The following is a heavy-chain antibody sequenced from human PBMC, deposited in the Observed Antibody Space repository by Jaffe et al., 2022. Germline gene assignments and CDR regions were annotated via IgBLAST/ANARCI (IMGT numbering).Heavy chain of an antibody. V-gene: IGHV3-11*01. J-gene: IGHJ6*03. CDR2: ISSSGSTI. Sequence: QVQLVESGGGLVKPGGSLRLSCAASGFTFSDYYMSWIRQAPGKGLEWVSYISSSGSTIYYADSVKGRFTISRDNAKNSLYLQMNSLRAEDTAVYYCARAESSSSWYVYYYYYYMDVWGKGTTVTVSS. CDR3: ARAESSSSWYVYYYYYYMDV. CDR1: GFTFSDYY. D-gene: IGHD6-13*01.